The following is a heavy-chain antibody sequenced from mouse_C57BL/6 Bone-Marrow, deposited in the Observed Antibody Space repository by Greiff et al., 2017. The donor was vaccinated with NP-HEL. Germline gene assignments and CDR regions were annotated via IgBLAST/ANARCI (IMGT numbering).Heavy chain of an antibody. J-gene: IGHJ3*01. CDR2: IDPSDSYT. Sequence: QVQLQQPGAELVMPGASVKLSCKASGYTFTSYWMHWVKQRPGQGLEWIGEIDPSDSYTNYNQKFKGKSTLTVDKSSSTAYMQLSSLTSEDSAVYYCARDYPSFAYWGQGTLVTVSA. CDR1: GYTFTSYW. CDR3: ARDYPSFAY. D-gene: IGHD1-1*02. V-gene: IGHV1-69*01.